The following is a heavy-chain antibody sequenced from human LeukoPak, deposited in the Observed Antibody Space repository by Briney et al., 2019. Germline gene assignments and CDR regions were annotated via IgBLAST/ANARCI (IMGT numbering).Heavy chain of an antibody. V-gene: IGHV5-51*01. CDR1: GYSFTSYW. CDR2: IYPGASDT. J-gene: IGHJ3*02. Sequence: GESLKISCKGSGYSFTSYWIGWVRQMPGKGLEWMGIIYPGASDTRYSPSFQGQVTISADKSISTAYLQWSSLKASDTAMYYCAIGHSGYYYYDSSGYDDAFDIWGQGTMVTVSS. CDR3: AIGHSGYYYYDSSGYDDAFDI. D-gene: IGHD3-22*01.